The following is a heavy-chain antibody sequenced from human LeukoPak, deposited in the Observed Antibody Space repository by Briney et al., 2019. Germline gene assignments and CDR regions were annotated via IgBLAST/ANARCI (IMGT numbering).Heavy chain of an antibody. CDR2: ISSSSTYI. CDR1: GFTFSSFG. V-gene: IGHV3-21*01. Sequence: GGSLRLSCAASGFTFSSFGMHWVRQAPGKGLEWVSSISSSSTYIDYADSVKGRFTISRDNAKNSLYLQMSSLRAEDTAVYYCARDTGPFDYWGQGTLVTVSS. J-gene: IGHJ4*02. CDR3: ARDTGPFDY.